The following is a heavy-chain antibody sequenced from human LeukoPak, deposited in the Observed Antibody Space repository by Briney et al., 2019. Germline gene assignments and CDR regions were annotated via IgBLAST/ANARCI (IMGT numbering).Heavy chain of an antibody. J-gene: IGHJ4*02. CDR2: ISSSSSYI. D-gene: IGHD3-22*01. CDR1: GFTFSSYS. V-gene: IGHV3-21*01. CDR3: ARDMDYYDSSGYYPDY. Sequence: PGGSLRLSCAASGFTFSSYSMNWVRQAPGKGLEWVSSISSSSSYIYYADSVKGRFTISRDNSKNTLYLQMNSLRAEDTAVYYCARDMDYYDSSGYYPDYWGQGTLVTVSS.